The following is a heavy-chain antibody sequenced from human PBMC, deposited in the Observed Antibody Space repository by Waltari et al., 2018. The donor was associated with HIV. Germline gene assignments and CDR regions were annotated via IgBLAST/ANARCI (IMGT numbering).Heavy chain of an antibody. CDR2: IKQDGSEK. Sequence: EVQLVESGGGLVQPGGSLRLSCAASGFTFSSYWMSWVRQAPGKGLEWVAKIKQDGSEKYDLDSVNGRFTISRDNAENSLYLQMNSLRAEDTAVYYCARGGFYGSGSKVNWGQGTLVTVSS. V-gene: IGHV3-7*04. D-gene: IGHD3-10*01. J-gene: IGHJ4*02. CDR1: GFTFSSYW. CDR3: ARGGFYGSGSKVN.